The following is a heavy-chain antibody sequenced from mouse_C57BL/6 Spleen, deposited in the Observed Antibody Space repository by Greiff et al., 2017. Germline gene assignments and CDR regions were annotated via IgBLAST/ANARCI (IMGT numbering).Heavy chain of an antibody. CDR3: AREEAYGRGFDY. J-gene: IGHJ2*01. CDR1: GYAFSSYW. V-gene: IGHV1-80*01. D-gene: IGHD1-1*01. CDR2: IYPGDGDT. Sequence: QVQLLQSGAELVKPGASVKISCKASGYAFSSYWMNWVKQRPGKGLEWIGQIYPGDGDTNYNGKFKGKATLTADKSSSTAYMQLSSLTSEDSAVYFCAREEAYGRGFDYWGQGTTLTVSS.